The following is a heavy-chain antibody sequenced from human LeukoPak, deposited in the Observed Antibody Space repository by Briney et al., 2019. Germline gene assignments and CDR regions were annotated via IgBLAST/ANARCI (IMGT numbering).Heavy chain of an antibody. V-gene: IGHV1-2*02. Sequence: GASVKVSCKASGYTFTGDYMHWVRQAPGQGLEWMGWINPNSGGTNYAQEFQGRVTMTRDTSISTAYMELSRLRSDDTAVYYCARDLMYYYDSSGHPWGQGTLVTVSS. CDR2: INPNSGGT. J-gene: IGHJ5*02. D-gene: IGHD3-22*01. CDR1: GYTFTGDY. CDR3: ARDLMYYYDSSGHP.